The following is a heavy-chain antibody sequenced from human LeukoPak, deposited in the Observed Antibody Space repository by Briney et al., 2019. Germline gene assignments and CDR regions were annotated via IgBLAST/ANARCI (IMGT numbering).Heavy chain of an antibody. D-gene: IGHD4-17*01. CDR2: FDPEDGET. Sequence: ASVKVSCKVSGYTLTELSMHWVRQAPGKGLEWMGGFDPEDGETIYAQKFQGRVTMTEDTSTDTAYMELSSLRSEDTAVYYCAKDLGRGDFQPGFDYWGQGTLVTVSS. V-gene: IGHV1-24*01. CDR3: AKDLGRGDFQPGFDY. CDR1: GYTLTELS. J-gene: IGHJ4*02.